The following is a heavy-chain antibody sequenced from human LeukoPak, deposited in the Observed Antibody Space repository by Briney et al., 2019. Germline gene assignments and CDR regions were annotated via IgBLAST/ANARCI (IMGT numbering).Heavy chain of an antibody. D-gene: IGHD2-15*01. V-gene: IGHV3-7*03. CDR1: GFTFINYW. CDR3: ARVRGYCSGGSCFPPDY. J-gene: IGHJ4*02. CDR2: IKYDGSAT. Sequence: GGSLRLPCAASGFTFINYWMTWVRQAPGKGLEWVANIKYDGSATYYVDSVKGRFTISRDNAKDSLFLEMNSLRAEDTAVYYCARVRGYCSGGSCFPPDYWGQGTLVTVSS.